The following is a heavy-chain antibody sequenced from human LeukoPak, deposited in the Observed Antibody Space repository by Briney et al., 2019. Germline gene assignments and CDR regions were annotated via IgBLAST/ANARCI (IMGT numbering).Heavy chain of an antibody. J-gene: IGHJ6*03. V-gene: IGHV3-30-3*01. D-gene: IGHD3-22*01. CDR1: GFTFSSYA. Sequence: GGSLRLSCAASGFTFSSYAMHWVRQAPGKGLEWVAVISYDGSNKYYADSVKGRFTISRDNSKNTLYLQMNSLRAEDTAVYYCAKGWGNYDPGRYMDVWGKGTTVTVSS. CDR3: AKGWGNYDPGRYMDV. CDR2: ISYDGSNK.